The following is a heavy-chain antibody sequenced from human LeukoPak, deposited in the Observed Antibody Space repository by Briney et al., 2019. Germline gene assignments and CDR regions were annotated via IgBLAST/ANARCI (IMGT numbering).Heavy chain of an antibody. J-gene: IGHJ4*02. CDR1: GYTFTSYD. CDR3: ARGEATWASNSSSWYNDY. CDR2: INPNSGGT. D-gene: IGHD6-13*01. Sequence: ASVKVSCKASGYTFTSYDINWVRQATGQGLEWMGWINPNSGGTNYAQKFQGRVTMTRDTSISTAYMELSRLRSDDTAVYYCARGEATWASNSSSWYNDYWGQGTLVTVSS. V-gene: IGHV1-2*02.